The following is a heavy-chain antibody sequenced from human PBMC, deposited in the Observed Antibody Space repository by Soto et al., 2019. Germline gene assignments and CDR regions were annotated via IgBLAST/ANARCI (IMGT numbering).Heavy chain of an antibody. CDR1: GGSFSGNY. V-gene: IGHV4-34*01. CDR3: AARLHHGYEAGGYY. CDR2: INPSGSI. J-gene: IGHJ4*02. D-gene: IGHD5-12*01. Sequence: QVQLQQWGAGLLKPSETLSLTCAVYGGSFSGNYWSWIRQPPGKELEWIGEINPSGSINYNPSLNSRVPISVDRSKNQSSLKLRFVTAAGTGVYPCAARLHHGYEAGGYYWAQGRLVTVSS.